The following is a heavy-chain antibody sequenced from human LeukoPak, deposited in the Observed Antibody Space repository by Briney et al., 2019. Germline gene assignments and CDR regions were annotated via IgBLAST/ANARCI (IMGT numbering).Heavy chain of an antibody. D-gene: IGHD2-2*01. V-gene: IGHV4-4*07. CDR3: ARWLEVPAADWDYYYYYMDV. J-gene: IGHJ6*03. Sequence: SQTLSLTCTVSGGSINGYYWSWIRQPAGKGLEWIGRIYTSGSTNYNPSLKSRVTMSVDTSKNQFSLKLSSVTAADTAVYYCARWLEVPAADWDYYYYYMDVWGKGTTVTVSS. CDR2: IYTSGST. CDR1: GGSINGYY.